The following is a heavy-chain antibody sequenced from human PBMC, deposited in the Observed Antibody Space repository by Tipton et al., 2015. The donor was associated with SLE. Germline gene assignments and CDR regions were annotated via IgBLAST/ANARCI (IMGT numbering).Heavy chain of an antibody. CDR2: IYDIGNT. D-gene: IGHD3-16*01. V-gene: IGHV4-39*07. CDR1: GGSISSRSYD. Sequence: TLSLTCTVSGGSISSRSYDWGWIRQPPGKGLEWIGSIYDIGNTYYNPSFESRVTLSIDTSKNQFSLKLTSVTAADTAVYYCARKISVPAWGDYFDYWAWEHGSSSPQ. J-gene: IGHJ4*02. CDR3: ARKISVPAWGDYFDY.